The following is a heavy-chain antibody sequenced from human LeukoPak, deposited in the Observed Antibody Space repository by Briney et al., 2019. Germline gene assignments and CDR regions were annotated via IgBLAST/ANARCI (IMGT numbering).Heavy chain of an antibody. V-gene: IGHV4-34*01. J-gene: IGHJ4*02. CDR1: GGSFSGYY. Sequence: SETLSLTCAVYGGSFSGYYWSWIRQPPGKGLEWIGEINHSGSTNYNPSLKSRVTISVDTSKNQFSLKLSSVTAADTAVYYRARRRWSGSYYSWGQGTLVTVSS. CDR3: ARRRWSGSYYS. CDR2: INHSGST. D-gene: IGHD1-26*01.